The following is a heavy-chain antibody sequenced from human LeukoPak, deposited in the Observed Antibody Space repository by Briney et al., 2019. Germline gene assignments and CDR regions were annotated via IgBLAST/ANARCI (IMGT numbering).Heavy chain of an antibody. CDR1: GFSFNTYT. D-gene: IGHD6-19*01. CDR3: ARYTSGWNGLYSWYMEV. Sequence: GGSLRLSCAAPGFSFNTYTLNWVRQAPGKGLEWASYLSSTNTYISYADSVKGRFTISRDNSQNSLYLQMNSVRAEDTAVYYCARYTSGWNGLYSWYMEVWGRGTTVIVS. CDR2: LSSTNTYI. V-gene: IGHV3-21*01. J-gene: IGHJ6*03.